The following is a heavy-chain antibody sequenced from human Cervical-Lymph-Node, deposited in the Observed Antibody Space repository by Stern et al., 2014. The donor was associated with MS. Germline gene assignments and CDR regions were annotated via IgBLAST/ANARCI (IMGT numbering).Heavy chain of an antibody. V-gene: IGHV3-30*03. Sequence: VQLVESGGGVVQPGRSLRLSCATSGFTFSTYGMNWVRQAPGKGLGWVAVISYDGSHKYYVDSVKGRFTISRDNSKNTLYLQMNSLRPEYTAVYYCVLVDTVMDRAFDYWGQGTLVTVSS. CDR1: GFTFSTYG. CDR3: VLVDTVMDRAFDY. J-gene: IGHJ4*02. D-gene: IGHD5-18*01. CDR2: ISYDGSHK.